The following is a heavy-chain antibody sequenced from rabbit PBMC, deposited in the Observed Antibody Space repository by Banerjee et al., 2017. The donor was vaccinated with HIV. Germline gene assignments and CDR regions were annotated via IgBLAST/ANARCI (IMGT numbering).Heavy chain of an antibody. CDR2: IYTGDGNA. D-gene: IGHD6-1*01. J-gene: IGHJ2*01. V-gene: IGHV1S45*01. CDR3: ARGGGGYAVFGHGDDAFDP. Sequence: QEQLEESGGGLVQPEGSLTLTCTASGFSFSSGYDMCWVRQAPGKGLEWIACIYTGDGNAHYASWAKGRFAISKTSSTVDLKMTSLTVADTATYFCARGGGGYAVFGHGDDAFDPWAPGTLVTVS. CDR1: GFSFSSGYD.